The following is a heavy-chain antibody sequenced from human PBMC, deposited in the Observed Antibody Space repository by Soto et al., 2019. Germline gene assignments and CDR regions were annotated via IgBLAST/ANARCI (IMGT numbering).Heavy chain of an antibody. V-gene: IGHV5-51*01. CDR3: ARPGRLVGFGEFTRAGAFDI. CDR2: IYPGDSDT. J-gene: IGHJ3*02. D-gene: IGHD3-10*01. CDR1: GYSFTSYW. Sequence: PGESLKISCKGSGYSFTSYWIGWVRQMPGKGLEWMGIIYPGDSDTRYSPSFQGQVTISADKCISTAYLQWCSLKATGTVMYYCARPGRLVGFGEFTRAGAFDIWGQGTMVTVSS.